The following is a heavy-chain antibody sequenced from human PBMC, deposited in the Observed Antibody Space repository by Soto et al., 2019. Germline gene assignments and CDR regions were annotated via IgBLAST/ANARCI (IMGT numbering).Heavy chain of an antibody. Sequence: SETLSLTCAVYGGSFSGYYWSWIRQPPGKGLEWIGEINHSGSTNYNPSLKSRVTISVDTSKNQFSLKLSSVTAADTAVYYCARAQWLVICYGMDVWGQGTTVTVSS. CDR2: INHSGST. V-gene: IGHV4-34*01. J-gene: IGHJ6*02. D-gene: IGHD6-19*01. CDR3: ARAQWLVICYGMDV. CDR1: GGSFSGYY.